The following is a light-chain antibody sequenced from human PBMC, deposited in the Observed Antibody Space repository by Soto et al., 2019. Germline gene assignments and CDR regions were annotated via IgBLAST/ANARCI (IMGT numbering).Light chain of an antibody. V-gene: IGKV1-5*01. Sequence: DIQMTQSPSTLSASVGDRVTITCRASQSIGSSLAWYQQKPGKAPNLLISDASSLERGVPSRFSGSGSGTEFTLTIRSLQTDDFASYYCQHYNGYSWTFGQGTKVEIK. CDR1: QSIGSS. CDR3: QHYNGYSWT. CDR2: DAS. J-gene: IGKJ1*01.